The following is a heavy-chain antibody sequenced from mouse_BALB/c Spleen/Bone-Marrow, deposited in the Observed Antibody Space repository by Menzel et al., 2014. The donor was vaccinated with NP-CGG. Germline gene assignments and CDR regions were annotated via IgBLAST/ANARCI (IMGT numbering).Heavy chain of an antibody. CDR3: ARHAYYDQTEVSFVY. V-gene: IGHV5-9-2*01. CDR2: ISGGGSYT. CDR1: GFSFNSYG. D-gene: IGHD2-4*01. J-gene: IGHJ3*01. Sequence: DVHLLESGGGLVKSGGSLKLSCAASGFSFNSYGMSWVRQTPEKRLEWVATISGGGSYTFYPDSVKGRFTISRDNAKNNLYLQLSSLRSEDTALYYCARHAYYDQTEVSFVYWGQGTLVTVSA.